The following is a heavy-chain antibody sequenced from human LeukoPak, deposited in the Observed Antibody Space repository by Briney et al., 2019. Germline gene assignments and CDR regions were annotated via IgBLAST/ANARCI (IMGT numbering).Heavy chain of an antibody. J-gene: IGHJ5*02. CDR3: AKDRTPLATGRVATYSCFDP. D-gene: IGHD6-13*01. CDR2: MNPNGGGT. CDR1: GYTFTGYY. V-gene: IGHV1-2*02. Sequence: ASVKVSCKASGYTFTGYYMHWLRQPPGQGLEGMGWMNPNGGGTTYAQKFQGRVTLTRDTSISTAYMELNSLRSDATAVYCCAKDRTPLATGRVATYSCFDPWGQGTLVTVSS.